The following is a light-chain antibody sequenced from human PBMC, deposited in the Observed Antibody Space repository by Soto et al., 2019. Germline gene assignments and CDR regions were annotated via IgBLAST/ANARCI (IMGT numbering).Light chain of an antibody. V-gene: IGKV2-28*01. CDR2: LGS. CDR1: QSLLHSNGYNY. J-gene: IGKJ5*01. CDR3: VPARQRIT. Sequence: VVTEAPVSWSFTPGESAAISCRSSQSLLHSNGYNYLDWYLQKPGQSPPLLISLGSNRASAVPDRFSGSGSGTDFTLKIKRVEAEAVRTYYCVPARQRITFGQGTRLEI.